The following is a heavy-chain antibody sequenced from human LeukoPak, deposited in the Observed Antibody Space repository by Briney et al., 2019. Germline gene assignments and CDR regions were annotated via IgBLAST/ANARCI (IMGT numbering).Heavy chain of an antibody. CDR3: ARDRDSSSWSSRRVGDYFDY. CDR1: GFTFSSYW. CDR2: IKQDGSEK. J-gene: IGHJ4*02. Sequence: GGSLRLSCAASGFTFSSYWMSWVRQAPGKGPEWVANIKQDGSEKYYVDSVKGRFTISRDNAKNSLYLQMNSLRAEDTAVYYCARDRDSSSWSSRRVGDYFDYWGQGTLVTVSS. V-gene: IGHV3-7*01. D-gene: IGHD6-13*01.